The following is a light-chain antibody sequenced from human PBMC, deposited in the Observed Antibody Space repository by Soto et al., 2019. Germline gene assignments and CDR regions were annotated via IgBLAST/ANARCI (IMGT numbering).Light chain of an antibody. CDR1: QSVGSA. J-gene: IGKJ4*01. Sequence: EIVMTQSPATLSVSPGETATLSCRASQSVGSAVAWYQHKPGQAPRLLIVGASIRATGVPGRFSGGGSGTEFTLTISSLQSEDFAVYYCQQHTTWPPLTFGGGTTVEIK. CDR3: QQHTTWPPLT. V-gene: IGKV3-15*01. CDR2: GAS.